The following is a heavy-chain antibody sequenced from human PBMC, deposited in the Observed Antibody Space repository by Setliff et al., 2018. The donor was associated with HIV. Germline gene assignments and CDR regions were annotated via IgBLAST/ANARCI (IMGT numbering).Heavy chain of an antibody. CDR3: ARGVARQVVIDRWFDP. J-gene: IGHJ5*02. Sequence: SETLSLTCAVFGGSFSDFYWSWIRQPPGKGLEWIGEISYSGSTVYNPSLKSRVTMSVDASKNLVSLYLNSVTAADTAIYYCARGVARQVVIDRWFDPWGQGTPGTVS. V-gene: IGHV4-34*01. CDR1: GGSFSDFY. CDR2: ISYSGST. D-gene: IGHD2-21*01.